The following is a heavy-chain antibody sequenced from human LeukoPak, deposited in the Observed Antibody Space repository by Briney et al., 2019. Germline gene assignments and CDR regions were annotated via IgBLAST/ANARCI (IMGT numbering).Heavy chain of an antibody. CDR3: ARSLRGDY. J-gene: IGHJ4*02. CDR1: GFTFSGYW. V-gene: IGHV3-7*01. Sequence: GGSLRLSCAASGFTFSGYWMSWVRQAPGKGLEWVANIKQDGSEKYYVDSVKGRFTISRDNAKNSLYLQMNSLRAEDTAVYYCARSLRGDYWGQGTLVTVSS. CDR2: IKQDGSEK. D-gene: IGHD1-26*01.